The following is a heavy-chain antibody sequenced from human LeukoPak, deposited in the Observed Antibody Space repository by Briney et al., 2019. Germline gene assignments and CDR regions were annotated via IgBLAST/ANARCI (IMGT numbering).Heavy chain of an antibody. Sequence: SETLSLTCTVSGGSISNYYWNWIRQPPGKRLEWIGSVYYSGNTNYNPSLGSRVTMSVDTSKNQFSLKLNSVTATDTAVYYCARRISGDYGNWLDPWGQGTPVTVSS. V-gene: IGHV4-59*01. CDR1: GGSISNYY. J-gene: IGHJ5*02. CDR3: ARRISGDYGNWLDP. CDR2: VYYSGNT. D-gene: IGHD4-17*01.